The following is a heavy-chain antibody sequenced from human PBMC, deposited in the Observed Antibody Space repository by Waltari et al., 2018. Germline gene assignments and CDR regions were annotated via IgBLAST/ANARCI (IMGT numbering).Heavy chain of an antibody. CDR2: ISGDSASI. Sequence: EVQLAESGGGLVRPGGSLRLSCVASSFPFGNYNMNWVRQAPGKGLEWVSSISGDSASIYYADSVRGRFTISRDNARSSLFLQMNTLRAEDTAVYYCARDDHGQQLAYWGQGTLVTVSS. CDR1: SFPFGNYN. J-gene: IGHJ1*01. D-gene: IGHD6-13*01. CDR3: ARDDHGQQLAY. V-gene: IGHV3-21*04.